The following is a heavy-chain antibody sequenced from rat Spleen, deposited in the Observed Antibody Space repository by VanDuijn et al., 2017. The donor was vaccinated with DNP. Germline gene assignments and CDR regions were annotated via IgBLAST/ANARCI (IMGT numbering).Heavy chain of an antibody. D-gene: IGHD1-11*01. CDR1: GFTFSNYD. J-gene: IGHJ4*01. V-gene: IGHV5-27*01. CDR2: ISTSGGST. CDR3: AKDRDGGYAMDA. Sequence: EVQLVESGGGLVQPGRSLKLSCAASGFTFSNYDMAWVRQAPTKGLEWVASISTSGGSTYYRDSVKGRFTVSRDNAYSTLYLQMDSLRSEDTATYYCAKDRDGGYAMDAWGQGTSVTVSS.